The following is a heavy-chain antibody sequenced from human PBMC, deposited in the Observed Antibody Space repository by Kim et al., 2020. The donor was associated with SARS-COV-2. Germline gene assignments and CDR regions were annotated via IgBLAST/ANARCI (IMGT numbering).Heavy chain of an antibody. CDR3: ARALRWQNWFDP. V-gene: IGHV1-3*01. CDR2: INAGNGNT. D-gene: IGHD4-17*01. Sequence: ASVKVSCKASGYTFTSYAMHWVRQAPGQRLEWMGWINAGNGNTKYSQKFQGRVTITRDTSASTAYMELSSLRSEDTAVYYCARALRWQNWFDPWGQGTLVTVSS. J-gene: IGHJ5*02. CDR1: GYTFTSYA.